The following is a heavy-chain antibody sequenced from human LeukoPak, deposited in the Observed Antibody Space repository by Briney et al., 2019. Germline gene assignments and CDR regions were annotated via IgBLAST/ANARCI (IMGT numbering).Heavy chain of an antibody. CDR3: AKSTRAVMAMMDV. Sequence: GGSLRLSCAASGFTFSSYEMNWVRQAPGKGLEWVSSISSRSTYIYHADSVKGRFTISRDNAKNSLFLQMSSLRAEDTAVYFCAKSTRAVMAMMDVWGKGTTVTVSS. V-gene: IGHV3-21*01. J-gene: IGHJ6*04. D-gene: IGHD3-16*01. CDR1: GFTFSSYE. CDR2: ISSRSTYI.